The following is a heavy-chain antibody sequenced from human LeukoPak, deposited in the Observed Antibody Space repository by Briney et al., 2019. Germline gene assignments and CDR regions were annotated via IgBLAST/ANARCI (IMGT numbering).Heavy chain of an antibody. V-gene: IGHV4-34*01. Sequence: SETLSLTCAVYGGSFSGYYWSWIRQPPGKGLEWIGEINHSGSTNYNPSLKSRVTISVDTSKNQFSLKLSSATAADTAVYYCATCRNYDFWSDSAFDIWGQGTMVTVSS. CDR2: INHSGST. D-gene: IGHD3-3*01. CDR1: GGSFSGYY. J-gene: IGHJ3*02. CDR3: ATCRNYDFWSDSAFDI.